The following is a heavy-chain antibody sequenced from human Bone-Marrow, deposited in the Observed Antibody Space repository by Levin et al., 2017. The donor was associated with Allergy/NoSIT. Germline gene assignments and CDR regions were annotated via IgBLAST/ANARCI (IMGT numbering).Heavy chain of an antibody. J-gene: IGHJ4*02. D-gene: IGHD4-23*01. V-gene: IGHV1-8*01. Sequence: ASVKVSCKASGYTFISYDINWVRQAPGQGLEWMGWMNPNNGKTGYAQKFQGRFSMTRDTSTNTASMELSSLGSEDTATYYCARGRRWRSVVTTVVTRDFDIWGQGTLVTVSS. CDR2: MNPNNGKT. CDR1: GYTFISYD. CDR3: ARGRRWRSVVTTVVTRDFDI.